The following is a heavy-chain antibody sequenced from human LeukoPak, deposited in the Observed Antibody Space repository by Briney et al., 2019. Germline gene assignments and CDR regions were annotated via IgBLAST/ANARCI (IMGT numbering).Heavy chain of an antibody. CDR2: IYYSGST. CDR1: GGSISSYY. V-gene: IGHV4-59*08. Sequence: SETLSLTCTVSGGSISSYYWSWIRQPPGKGLEWIGYIYYSGSTNYNPSLKSRVTISVDTSKNQFSLKLCSVTAADTAVYYCARLLESGLLGNWFDPWGQGTLVTVSS. J-gene: IGHJ5*02. CDR3: ARLLESGLLGNWFDP.